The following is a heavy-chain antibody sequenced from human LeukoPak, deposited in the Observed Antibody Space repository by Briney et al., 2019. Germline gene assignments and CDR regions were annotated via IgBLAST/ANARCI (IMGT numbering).Heavy chain of an antibody. CDR1: GFTFSSYG. CDR3: AREGYGDAYYFDY. D-gene: IGHD4-17*01. J-gene: IGHJ4*02. CDR2: IWYDGSNK. Sequence: GRSLRLSCAASGFTFSSYGMHWVRQAPGKGLEWVAVIWYDGSNKYYADSVKGRFTISRDNSKNTLYLQMNSLRAEDTAVYYCAREGYGDAYYFDYWGQGTLVTVSS. V-gene: IGHV3-33*08.